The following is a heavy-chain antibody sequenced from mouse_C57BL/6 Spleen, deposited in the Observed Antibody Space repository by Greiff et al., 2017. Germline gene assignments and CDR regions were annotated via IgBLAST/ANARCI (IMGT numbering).Heavy chain of an antibody. CDR1: GFNIKNTY. J-gene: IGHJ3*01. Sequence: VQLKQSVAELVRPGASVKLSCTASGFNIKNTYLHWVKQRPEQGLEWIGRIDPANGNTKYAPKFQGKATITADTSSNTAYLQLSSLTSEDTAIYCCARADYYGSGFAYWRQGTLVTVSA. V-gene: IGHV14-3*01. D-gene: IGHD1-1*01. CDR3: ARADYYGSGFAY. CDR2: IDPANGNT.